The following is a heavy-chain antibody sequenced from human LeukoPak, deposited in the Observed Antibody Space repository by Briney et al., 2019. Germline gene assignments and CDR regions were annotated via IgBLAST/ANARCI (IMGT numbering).Heavy chain of an antibody. CDR1: GGTFGSYA. CDR2: IIPIFGTA. CDR3: ARGPMTGYYKLLDY. J-gene: IGHJ4*02. Sequence: SVKVSCKASGGTFGSYAISWVRQAPGQGLEWMGRIIPIFGTANYAQKFQGRVTITTDESTSTAYMELSSLRSEDTAVYYCARGPMTGYYKLLDYWGQGTLVTVSS. D-gene: IGHD3-9*01. V-gene: IGHV1-69*05.